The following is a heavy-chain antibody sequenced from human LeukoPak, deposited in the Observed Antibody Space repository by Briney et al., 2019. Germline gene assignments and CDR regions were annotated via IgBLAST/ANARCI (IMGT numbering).Heavy chain of an antibody. CDR3: ARDRAVVIPADNLDY. Sequence: GGSLRLSCAASGFTFSSYAMHWVRQAPGKGLEWVAVISCDRGNKYYADSVKGRFTISRDNSKNTLYLQMNSLRAEDTAVYYCARDRAVVIPADNLDYWGQGNLVTVSS. CDR2: ISCDRGNK. V-gene: IGHV3-30*04. D-gene: IGHD2-2*01. CDR1: GFTFSSYA. J-gene: IGHJ4*02.